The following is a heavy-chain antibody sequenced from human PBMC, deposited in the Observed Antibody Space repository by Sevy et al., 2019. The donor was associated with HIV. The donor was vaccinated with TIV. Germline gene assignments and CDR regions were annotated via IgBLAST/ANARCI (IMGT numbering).Heavy chain of an antibody. V-gene: IGHV1-18*01. J-gene: IGHJ5*02. D-gene: IGHD5-12*01. Sequence: ASVKVSCKASGYTFTSYGISWVRQAPGQGLEWMGWMIAYNGNTNCAQKLQGRVTMTTYTSTSTAYMELRSLRSDDTAVYYCARTPIIYSGYDSGFFSIGWFDPWGQGTLVTVSS. CDR2: MIAYNGNT. CDR3: ARTPIIYSGYDSGFFSIGWFDP. CDR1: GYTFTSYG.